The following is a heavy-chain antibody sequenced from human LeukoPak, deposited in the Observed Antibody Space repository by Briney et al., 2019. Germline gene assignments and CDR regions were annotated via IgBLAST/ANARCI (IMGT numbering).Heavy chain of an antibody. V-gene: IGHV5-51*01. CDR1: GYSFTSYW. J-gene: IGHJ4*02. CDR3: ARLESDGYNSGFDY. D-gene: IGHD5-24*01. CDR2: IYPGDSDT. Sequence: GESLKISFKGSGYSFTSYWIGLVRQMPGKGLELMGIIYPGDSDTRYSPSFQGQVTISADKYISTAYMQWSSLKDSDTDMYYCARLESDGYNSGFDYWGQGTLVTVSS.